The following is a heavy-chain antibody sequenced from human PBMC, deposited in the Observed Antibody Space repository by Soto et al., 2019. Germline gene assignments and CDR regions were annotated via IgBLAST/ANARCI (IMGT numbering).Heavy chain of an antibody. CDR1: CESIFSSSYY. Sequence: SETLSLTCIFSCESIFSSSYYWGWIRQPPGKGLEWIGSIYYSGRTYYNPSFKSRVTISIDTSKNQFSLKLSSVTATDTAVYYCARQRTTVVTQAYFDHWGQGALVTVSS. J-gene: IGHJ4*02. CDR3: ARQRTTVVTQAYFDH. V-gene: IGHV4-39*01. D-gene: IGHD2-21*02. CDR2: IYYSGRT.